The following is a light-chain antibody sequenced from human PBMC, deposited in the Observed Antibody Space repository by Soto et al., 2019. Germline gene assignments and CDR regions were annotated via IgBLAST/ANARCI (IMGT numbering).Light chain of an antibody. CDR1: QSIGSW. CDR3: QQYNSYSYT. J-gene: IGKJ2*01. V-gene: IGKV1-5*03. Sequence: DIQMTQSPSTMSASVGDRVTITCRASQSIGSWLAWYQQKPGNAPKLVIYKASSLERGVPSRFSGSGSGTEFTLTISSLQPDDFATYYCQQYNSYSYTFGQGTKLEIK. CDR2: KAS.